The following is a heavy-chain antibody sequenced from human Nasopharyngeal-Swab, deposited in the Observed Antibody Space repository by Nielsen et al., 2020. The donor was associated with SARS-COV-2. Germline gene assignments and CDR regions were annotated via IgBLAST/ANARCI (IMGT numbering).Heavy chain of an antibody. CDR2: ISYDGNYK. CDR1: GFTFSNYA. CDR3: AKEDLSGYDSTSYYGMDV. Sequence: SGFTFSNYAMHSVRQAPGKELEWMAVISYDGNYKYYADSVKGRFTISRVNSKNTVFLQMNSLRAEDTAVYYCAKEDLSGYDSTSYYGMDVWGQGTTVTVSS. J-gene: IGHJ6*02. D-gene: IGHD5-12*01. V-gene: IGHV3-30*18.